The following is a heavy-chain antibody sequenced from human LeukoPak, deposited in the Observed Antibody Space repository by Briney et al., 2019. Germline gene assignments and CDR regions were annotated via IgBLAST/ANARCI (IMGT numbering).Heavy chain of an antibody. D-gene: IGHD3-22*01. CDR2: ISGSGGST. CDR1: GFTFSSYA. V-gene: IGHV3-23*01. CDR3: AKDRGSGYYPKYFQH. J-gene: IGHJ1*01. Sequence: GGSLRLSCAASGFTFSSYAMSWVRQAPGKGLEWVSAISGSGGSTYYADSVKGRFTISRDNSKNTLYLQMNSLRAEDTAVYYCAKDRGSGYYPKYFQHWGQGTLVTVSS.